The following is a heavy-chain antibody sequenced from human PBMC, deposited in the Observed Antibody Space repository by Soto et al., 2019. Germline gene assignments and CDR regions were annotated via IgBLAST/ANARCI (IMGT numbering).Heavy chain of an antibody. Sequence: EVQLLESGGGLVQPGGSLRLSCAASGFTFSSYAMSWVRQAPGKGLEWVSAISGSGGSTYYADSVKGRFTISRDNSKNXXYLQMNSLRAEDTAVYYCAKDSIVGATEHPDAFDIWGQGTMVTVSS. D-gene: IGHD1-26*01. V-gene: IGHV3-23*01. CDR1: GFTFSSYA. CDR2: ISGSGGST. CDR3: AKDSIVGATEHPDAFDI. J-gene: IGHJ3*02.